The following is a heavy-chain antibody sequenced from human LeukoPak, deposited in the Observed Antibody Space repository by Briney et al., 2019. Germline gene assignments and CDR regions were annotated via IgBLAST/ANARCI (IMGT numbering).Heavy chain of an antibody. CDR2: IIPIFGTA. Sequence: ASVKVSCKASGGTFSSYAISWVRQAPGQGLEWMGGIIPIFGTANYAQRFQGRVTITADESTSTAYTELSSLRSEDTAVYYCAREPYCSGGSCSSAPLDYWGQGTLVTVSS. D-gene: IGHD2-15*01. V-gene: IGHV1-69*13. J-gene: IGHJ4*02. CDR1: GGTFSSYA. CDR3: AREPYCSGGSCSSAPLDY.